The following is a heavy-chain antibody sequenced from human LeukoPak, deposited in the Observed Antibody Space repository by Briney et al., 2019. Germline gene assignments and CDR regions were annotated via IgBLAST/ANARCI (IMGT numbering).Heavy chain of an antibody. J-gene: IGHJ4*02. CDR2: VSDFESFSDSDRATVDDSENT. CDR1: GGSIGSFY. Sequence: SETLSLTCTISGGSIGSFYWSWIRQPPGRGLEWIGYVSDFESFSDSDRATVDDSENTNYNPSLKSRVTISLDTSKKQVSLKLRTVTAADTAVYFCARGVTTFFDRWGQGALVAVSS. D-gene: IGHD4-17*01. V-gene: IGHV4-59*01. CDR3: ARGVTTFFDR.